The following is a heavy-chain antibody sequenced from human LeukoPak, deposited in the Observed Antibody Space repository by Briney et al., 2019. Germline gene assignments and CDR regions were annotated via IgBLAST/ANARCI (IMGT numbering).Heavy chain of an antibody. CDR2: IYPGDSDT. CDR1: GYSFINYW. V-gene: IGHV5-51*01. D-gene: IGHD6-13*01. Sequence: GESLKISCKGSGYSFINYWIGWVRQMPGKGLEWMGIIYPGDSDTRYSPSFRGQVTISADKSISTAYLQWSSLKASDTAMYYCARHRHSGTWYVDYWGQGTLVTVSS. J-gene: IGHJ4*02. CDR3: ARHRHSGTWYVDY.